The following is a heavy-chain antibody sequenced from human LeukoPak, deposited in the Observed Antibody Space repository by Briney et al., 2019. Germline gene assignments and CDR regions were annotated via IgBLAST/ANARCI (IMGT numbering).Heavy chain of an antibody. V-gene: IGHV3-9*01. CDR1: GFTFDDYA. CDR2: ISWNSGSI. J-gene: IGHJ3*02. Sequence: GGSLRLSCAASGFTFDDYAMRWVRQAPVKGLEWVSGISWNSGSIGYADSVKGRFTISRDNAKNSLYLQMNSLRAEDTALYYCAKGGWLQLGPDAFDIWGQGTMVTVSS. D-gene: IGHD5-24*01. CDR3: AKGGWLQLGPDAFDI.